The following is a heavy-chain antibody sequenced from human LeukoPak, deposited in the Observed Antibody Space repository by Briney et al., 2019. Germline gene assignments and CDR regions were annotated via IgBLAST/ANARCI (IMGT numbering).Heavy chain of an antibody. CDR1: GFTFDDYA. D-gene: IGHD3-22*01. V-gene: IGHV3-9*01. J-gene: IGHJ4*02. Sequence: GGSLRLSCAASGFTFDDYAMHWVRQAPGKGLEWVSGISWNSGSIGYADSVKGRFTISRDNAKDSLYLQMNSLRAEDTALYYCAKDGTYYYDSSGYWGYFDYWGQGTLVTVSS. CDR3: AKDGTYYYDSSGYWGYFDY. CDR2: ISWNSGSI.